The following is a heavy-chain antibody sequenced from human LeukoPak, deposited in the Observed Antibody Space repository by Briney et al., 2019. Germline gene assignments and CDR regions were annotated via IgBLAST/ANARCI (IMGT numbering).Heavy chain of an antibody. J-gene: IGHJ4*02. V-gene: IGHV1-18*01. CDR1: GYTFTSYG. CDR3: ARRRDLYSGSYYPFDY. Sequence: ASVKVSCKASGYTFTSYGISWVRQAPGQGLEWMGWISAYNGNTNYAQKLQGRVTMTTDTSTSTAYLQWSSLKASDTAMYYCARRRDLYSGSYYPFDYWGQGTLVTVSS. D-gene: IGHD1-26*01. CDR2: ISAYNGNT.